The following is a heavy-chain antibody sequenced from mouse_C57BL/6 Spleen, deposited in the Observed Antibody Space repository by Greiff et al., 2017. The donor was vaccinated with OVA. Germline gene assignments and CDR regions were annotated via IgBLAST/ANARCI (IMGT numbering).Heavy chain of an antibody. Sequence: QVQLQQPGAELVMPGASVKLSCKASGYTFTSYWMHWVKQRPGQGLEWIGEIDPSDSYTNYNQKFKGKSPLTVDKSSSTAYMQLSSLTSEDSAVYYCARKLGDAMDYWGQGTSVTVSS. D-gene: IGHD4-1*01. CDR3: ARKLGDAMDY. J-gene: IGHJ4*01. CDR1: GYTFTSYW. CDR2: IDPSDSYT. V-gene: IGHV1-69*01.